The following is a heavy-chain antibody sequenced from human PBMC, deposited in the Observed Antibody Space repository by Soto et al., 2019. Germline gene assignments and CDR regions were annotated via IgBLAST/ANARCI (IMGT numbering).Heavy chain of an antibody. CDR2: ISGSGGST. CDR1: GFTFSSYA. D-gene: IGHD2-15*01. V-gene: IGHV3-23*01. Sequence: GSLRLSCAASGFTFSSYAMSWVRQAPGKGLEWVSAISGSGGSTYYADSVKGRFTISRDNSKNTLYLQMNSLRAVDTAVYYCAKITVAVAASSYCCCFDYWGQGTLVTVSS. J-gene: IGHJ4*02. CDR3: AKITVAVAASSYCCCFDY.